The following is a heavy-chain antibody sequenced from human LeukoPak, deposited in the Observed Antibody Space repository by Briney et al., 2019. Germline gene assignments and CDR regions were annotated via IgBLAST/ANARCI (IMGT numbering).Heavy chain of an antibody. CDR2: ISSSGSTI. J-gene: IGHJ4*02. CDR1: GFTFSIYH. V-gene: IGHV3-48*01. Sequence: GGSLRLSCAASGFTFSIYHMNWVRQAPGKGLEWLSYISSSGSTIYYADSVKGRFTVSRYSAKNSLYLQMNNLRADDTAVYFCARSYGASDYWGQGTLVTVSS. CDR3: ARSYGASDY. D-gene: IGHD4-17*01.